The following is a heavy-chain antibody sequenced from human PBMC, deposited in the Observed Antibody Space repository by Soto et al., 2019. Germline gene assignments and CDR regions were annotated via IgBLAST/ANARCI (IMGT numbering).Heavy chain of an antibody. CDR3: ARPGYYYDSSGYGYFDY. CDR2: ISWDDDK. V-gene: IGHV2-5*02. Sequence: QITLKESGPTLVKPTQTLTLTCTFSGFSLSTSGVGVGWIRQPPGKALEWLALISWDDDKRYRPSLKSRLTITKDTSKNRVVLTMTNMDPVATATYYCARPGYYYDSSGYGYFDYWGQGTLVTVSS. CDR1: GFSLSTSGVG. J-gene: IGHJ4*02. D-gene: IGHD3-22*01.